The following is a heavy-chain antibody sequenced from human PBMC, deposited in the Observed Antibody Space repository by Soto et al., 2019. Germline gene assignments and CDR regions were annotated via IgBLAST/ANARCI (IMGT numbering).Heavy chain of an antibody. V-gene: IGHV3-74*01. J-gene: IGHJ6*02. CDR1: GFTFSNYW. CDR2: INTDGSST. Sequence: EVQLVESGGNLVQPGGSLRLSCAASGFTFSNYWMHWVRQAPGKGLLWVSRINTDGSSTTNADSVKGRFTISRDNAKNTLYLEVNRLRAEDTAVYYCAGAPYYYFGMDVWGQGTTVTVSS. CDR3: AGAPYYYFGMDV.